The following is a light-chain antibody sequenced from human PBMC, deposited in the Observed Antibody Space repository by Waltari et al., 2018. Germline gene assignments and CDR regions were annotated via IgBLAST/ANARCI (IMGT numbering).Light chain of an antibody. Sequence: QLVVTHSPSASAPLGASVKLTCTLTSGHSTFAIAWHQQQPGKGPRYLMSLNSDGSHSRGDGIPDRFSGSSSGAERYLTISSLESEDEADYYCETWDTAIHVFGGGTKLTVI. CDR1: SGHSTFA. V-gene: IGLV4-69*01. CDR3: ETWDTAIHV. J-gene: IGLJ3*02. CDR2: LNSDGSH.